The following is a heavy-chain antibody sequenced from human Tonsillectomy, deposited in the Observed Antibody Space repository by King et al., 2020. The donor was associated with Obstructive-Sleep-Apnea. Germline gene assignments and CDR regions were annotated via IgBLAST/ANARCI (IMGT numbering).Heavy chain of an antibody. CDR1: EFTFKIYG. CDR3: ATEIDPHPSKCWPLDY. V-gene: IGHV3-30*03. D-gene: IGHD4/OR15-4a*01. Sequence: VQLVESGGGVVQPGGSLRLSCVASEFTFKIYGMQWVRQAPGKGLEWVAVVSYTGNTQYYADSVKGRFTISRDNSKNTLYQQMNSLRVEDPAVYYCATEIDPHPSKCWPLDYWGQVTLFTVSS. J-gene: IGHJ4*02. CDR2: VSYTGNTQ.